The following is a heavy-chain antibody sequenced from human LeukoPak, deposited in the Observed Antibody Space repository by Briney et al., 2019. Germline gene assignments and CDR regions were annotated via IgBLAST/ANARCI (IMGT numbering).Heavy chain of an antibody. CDR1: GFTFSIYA. Sequence: PGGSLRLSCTASGFTFSIYAMTWVRQAPGKGLEWVSAISRSGVHTYYADSVKGRFTISRDNSKNTLYLQMNSLRAEDTAVYSCAKGPPNNSQGYLDYWGQGTLVTVSS. CDR3: AKGPPNNSQGYLDY. V-gene: IGHV3-23*01. J-gene: IGHJ4*02. D-gene: IGHD1-14*01. CDR2: ISRSGVHT.